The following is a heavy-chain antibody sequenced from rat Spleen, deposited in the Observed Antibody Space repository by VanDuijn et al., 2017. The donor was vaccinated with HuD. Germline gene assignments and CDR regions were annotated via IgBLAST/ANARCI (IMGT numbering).Heavy chain of an antibody. CDR3: TRNYAYYYDGSYHGGFDY. D-gene: IGHD1-12*02. CDR1: GLSLTTNS. CDR2: IWSNGGT. J-gene: IGHJ2*01. V-gene: IGHV2-47*01. Sequence: VQLQESGPGLVQPSQTLSLTCTVSGLSLTTNSVSWIRQPPGKGLEWMGVIWSNGGTDYNSALKSRLSISRDTSKSQVFLKVNSLKTEDTGIYYCTRNYAYYYDGSYHGGFDYWGQGVMVTVSS.